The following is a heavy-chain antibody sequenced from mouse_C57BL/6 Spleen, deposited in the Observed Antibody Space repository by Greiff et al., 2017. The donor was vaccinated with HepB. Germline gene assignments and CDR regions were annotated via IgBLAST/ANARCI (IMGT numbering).Heavy chain of an antibody. V-gene: IGHV1-82*01. CDR1: GYAFSSSW. CDR2: IYPGDGDT. J-gene: IGHJ2*01. D-gene: IGHD2-1*01. CDR3: AREGYGNYVYYFDY. Sequence: QVQLQQSGPELVKPGASVKISCKASGYAFSSSWMNWVKQRPGKGLEWIGRIYPGDGDTNYNGKCKGKATLTADKSSSTAYMQLSSLTSEDSAVYFCAREGYGNYVYYFDYWGQGTTLTVSS.